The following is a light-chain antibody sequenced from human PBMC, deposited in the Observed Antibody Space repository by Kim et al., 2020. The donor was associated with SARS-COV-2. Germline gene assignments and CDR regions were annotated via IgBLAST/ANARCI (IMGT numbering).Light chain of an antibody. CDR2: GRN. CDR1: SLRSYY. V-gene: IGLV3-19*01. J-gene: IGLJ2*01. CDR3: QSRDSGGNVV. Sequence: SELTQDPAVSVALGQTVRITCQGDSLRSYYATWYHQKPRQAPVLVIYGRNSRPSGIPDRFSGSASGNTASLTISGAQAEDESDFYCQSRDSGGNVVFGGGTQLTVL.